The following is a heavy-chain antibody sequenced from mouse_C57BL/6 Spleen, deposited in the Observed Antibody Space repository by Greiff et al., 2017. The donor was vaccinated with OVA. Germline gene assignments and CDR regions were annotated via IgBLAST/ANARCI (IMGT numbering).Heavy chain of an antibody. CDR3: ARSIYYYGSSFNFDY. V-gene: IGHV1-69*01. Sequence: VQLQQPGAELVMPGASVKLSCKASGYTFTSYWMHWVKQRPGQGLEWIGEIDPSDSYTNYNQKFKGKSTLTVEKSSSTAYMQLSSLTSEDSAVYYCARSIYYYGSSFNFDYWGQGTTLTVSS. J-gene: IGHJ2*01. D-gene: IGHD1-1*01. CDR1: GYTFTSYW. CDR2: IDPSDSYT.